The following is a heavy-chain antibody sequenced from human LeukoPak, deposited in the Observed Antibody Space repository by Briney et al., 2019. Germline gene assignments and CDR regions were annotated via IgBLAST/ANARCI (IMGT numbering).Heavy chain of an antibody. CDR1: GFSFSTYD. V-gene: IGHV3-30*03. CDR3: AREARYDSSGYYFDY. J-gene: IGHJ4*02. D-gene: IGHD3-22*01. CDR2: ISSDCSHK. Sequence: PGRSLRLACAASGFSFSTYDMHWVRQAPGKGLEWVAVISSDCSHKYWADSVKGRFTISRENSKNTVYLQMNSLRAEHTAVYYCAREARYDSSGYYFDYWGQGTLVTVSS.